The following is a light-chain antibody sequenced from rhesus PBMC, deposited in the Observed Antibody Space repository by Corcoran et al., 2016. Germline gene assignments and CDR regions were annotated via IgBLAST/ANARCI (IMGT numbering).Light chain of an antibody. CDR2: KAS. V-gene: IGKV1-74*01. CDR3: QHGYGTPRT. CDR1: ENVNNY. Sequence: DIQMTQSPSSLSASVGDRVTITCRASENVNNYLNWYQQKPGKAPKLLIYKASTVQSGVPSRFSGSGSGTDYTFTISSLQPEDVATYYCQHGYGTPRTFGQGTKVEIK. J-gene: IGKJ1*01.